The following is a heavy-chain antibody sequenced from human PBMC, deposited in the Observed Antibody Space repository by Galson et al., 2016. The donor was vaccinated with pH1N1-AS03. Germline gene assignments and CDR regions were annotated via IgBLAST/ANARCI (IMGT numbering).Heavy chain of an antibody. CDR2: MNPDSGNT. J-gene: IGHJ5*02. D-gene: IGHD2-15*01. Sequence: SVKVSCKASGYTFTTYAINWVRQAPGQGLEWMGWMNPDSGNTGYAPSFQGRVTITRDTSISTAYMELSRLRSEDTALYYCARGVVDCMGPACSGTLRFDPLGQGTLVTVSS. V-gene: IGHV1-8*03. CDR1: GYTFTTYA. CDR3: ARGVVDCMGPACSGTLRFDP.